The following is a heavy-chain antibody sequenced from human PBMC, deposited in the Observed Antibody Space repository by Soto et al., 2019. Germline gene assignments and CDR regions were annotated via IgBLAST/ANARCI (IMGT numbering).Heavy chain of an antibody. CDR1: GFTFSSYA. V-gene: IGHV3-23*01. D-gene: IGHD1-20*01. CDR3: ANYNMGVYYCGLDV. CDR2: VSRNGDGT. J-gene: IGHJ6*02. Sequence: GGSLRLSCAASGFTFSSYAMTWVRQAPGKGLEWVSAVSRNGDGTYYADSVKGRFTISRDNSKNTLYLHMNSLRAEDTAVYFCANYNMGVYYCGLDVWGQGTTVTVSS.